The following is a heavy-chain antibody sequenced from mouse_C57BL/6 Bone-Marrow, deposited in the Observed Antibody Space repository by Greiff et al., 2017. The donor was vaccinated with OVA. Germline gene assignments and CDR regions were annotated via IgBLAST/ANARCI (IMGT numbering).Heavy chain of an antibody. Sequence: EVKVVESGAGLVKPGGSLKLSCAASGFTFSSYAMSWVRQTPEKRLEWVAYISSGGDYIYYADTVKGRFTISRDNARNTLYLQMSSLKSEDTAMYYCTRDPITTVVATNAMDYWGQGTSVTVSS. CDR3: TRDPITTVVATNAMDY. CDR2: ISSGGDYI. D-gene: IGHD1-1*01. V-gene: IGHV5-9-1*02. J-gene: IGHJ4*01. CDR1: GFTFSSYA.